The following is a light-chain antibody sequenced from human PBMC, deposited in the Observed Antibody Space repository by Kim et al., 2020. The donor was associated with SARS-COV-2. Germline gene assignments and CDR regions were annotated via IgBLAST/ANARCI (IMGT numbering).Light chain of an antibody. CDR1: QSINTY. CDR3: QQSHTAPLLT. CDR2: AAS. J-gene: IGKJ4*01. Sequence: DIQMTQSPSSLAASVGDRVTIACRASQSINTYLNWYQQKPGKAPNLLIYAASTLQSRVPSRFSGSGSGTDFTLTISSLQPEDFATYYCQQSHTAPLLTFGGGTKVDIK. V-gene: IGKV1-39*01.